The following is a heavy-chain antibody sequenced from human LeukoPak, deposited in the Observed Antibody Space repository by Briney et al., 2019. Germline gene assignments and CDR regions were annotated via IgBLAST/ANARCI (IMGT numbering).Heavy chain of an antibody. V-gene: IGHV3-30*04. CDR2: ISYDGSNK. D-gene: IGHD3-22*01. J-gene: IGHJ6*02. Sequence: PGRSLRLSCAASVFTFSSYVMHWVREAPGKGLGWVAVISYDGSNKYYAEFGKGGFTTYKDNSKNTRYLQMNSLREKAADLYNSGRGHDPPPRYDSSGYPPYYYYYGMDVWGQGTTVTVSS. CDR3: GRGHDPPPRYDSSGYPPYYYYYGMDV. CDR1: VFTFSSYV.